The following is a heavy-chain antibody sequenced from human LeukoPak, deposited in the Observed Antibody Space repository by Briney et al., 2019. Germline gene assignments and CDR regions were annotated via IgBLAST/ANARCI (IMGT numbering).Heavy chain of an antibody. V-gene: IGHV1-8*01. CDR1: GYTFTSYD. D-gene: IGHD3-3*01. CDR2: MNPNSGNT. CDR3: ARDSTSYYDFWSGYYSGFDY. J-gene: IGHJ4*02. Sequence: ASVKVSCKASGYTFTSYDINWVRQATGQGLEWMGWMNPNSGNTGYAQKFQGRVTMTGNTSISTAYMELRSLRSDDTAVYYCARDSTSYYDFWSGYYSGFDYWGQGTLVTVSS.